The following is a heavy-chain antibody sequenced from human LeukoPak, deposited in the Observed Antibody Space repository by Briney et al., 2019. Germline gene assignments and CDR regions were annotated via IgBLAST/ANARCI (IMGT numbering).Heavy chain of an antibody. D-gene: IGHD4-23*01. CDR1: GFTFTCCW. V-gene: IGHV3-7*01. Sequence: GGSLRLSCAASGFTFTCCWMSWVRQTPGKGLEWVASIKQDGGEKFYADSVKGRFTISRDNANNSLYLQLNSLRAEDTAVYYCARVPGVTRYFDSWGQGFLVTVSS. J-gene: IGHJ4*02. CDR2: IKQDGGEK. CDR3: ARVPGVTRYFDS.